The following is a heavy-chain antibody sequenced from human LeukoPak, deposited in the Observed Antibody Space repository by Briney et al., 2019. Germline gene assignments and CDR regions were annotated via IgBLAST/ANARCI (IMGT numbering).Heavy chain of an antibody. D-gene: IGHD2-8*02. CDR2: TRNKANSYTT. Sequence: PGGSLRLSCAASGFTFSDHYMDWVRQAPGKGLEWVGRTRNKANSYTTEYAASVKGRFTISRDDSKNSLYLQMNSLKTEDTAVYYCARGRRGVSRNEAWYFDLWGRGTLVTVSS. J-gene: IGHJ2*01. CDR1: GFTFSDHY. CDR3: ARGRRGVSRNEAWYFDL. V-gene: IGHV3-72*01.